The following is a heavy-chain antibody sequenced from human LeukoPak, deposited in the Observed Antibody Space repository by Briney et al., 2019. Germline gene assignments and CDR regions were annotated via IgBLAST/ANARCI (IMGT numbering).Heavy chain of an antibody. CDR2: MNPNSGNT. CDR1: GYTFTSYD. J-gene: IGHJ6*03. V-gene: IGHV1-8*03. Sequence: ASVKVSCKASGYTFTSYDINWVRQATGQGLEWMGWMNPNSGNTGYAQKFQGRVTITRNTSISTAYMELSSLRSEDTAVYYFARKTPIAAAGTGGYYYYYYYMDVWGKGTTVTVSS. CDR3: ARKTPIAAAGTGGYYYYYYYMDV. D-gene: IGHD6-13*01.